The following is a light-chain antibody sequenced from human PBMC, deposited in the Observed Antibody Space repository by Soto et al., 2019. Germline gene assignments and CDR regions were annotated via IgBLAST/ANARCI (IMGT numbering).Light chain of an antibody. CDR3: SSYAGTTLYV. Sequence: QSALTQPPSASGSPGQSVIISCTGTSSDVGGYNYVSRYQQHPGKAPKVIIYEVSKRPSGVPDRFSGSKSGNTASLTVSGLQAEDEADYYCSSYAGTTLYVFGTGTKVTVL. CDR2: EVS. CDR1: SSDVGGYNY. J-gene: IGLJ1*01. V-gene: IGLV2-8*01.